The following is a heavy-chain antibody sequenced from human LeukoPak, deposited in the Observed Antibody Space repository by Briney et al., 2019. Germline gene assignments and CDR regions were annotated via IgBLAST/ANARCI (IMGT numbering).Heavy chain of an antibody. CDR3: ARGDDYSPTFDY. J-gene: IGHJ4*02. V-gene: IGHV4-59*01. D-gene: IGHD4-11*01. CDR2: IYYSGST. Sequence: SETLSLTCTVSGGSISSYYWSWIRQPPGKGLEWIGYIYYSGSTNYNPSLKSRVTISVDTSKNQFSLKLSSVTAADTAVYYCARGDDYSPTFDYWGQGTLVTVSS. CDR1: GGSISSYY.